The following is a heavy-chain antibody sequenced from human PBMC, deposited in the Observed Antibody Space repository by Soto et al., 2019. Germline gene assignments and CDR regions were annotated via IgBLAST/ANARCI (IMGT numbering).Heavy chain of an antibody. Sequence: GGSLRLSCAASGFTFSSYGMHWVRQAPGKGLEWVAVISYDGSNKYYADSVKGRFTISRDNSKNTLYLQMNSLRAEDTAVYYCAKVKQQLVTYSWFDPWGQGTLVTVSS. CDR2: ISYDGSNK. V-gene: IGHV3-30*18. CDR1: GFTFSSYG. J-gene: IGHJ5*02. CDR3: AKVKQQLVTYSWFDP. D-gene: IGHD6-13*01.